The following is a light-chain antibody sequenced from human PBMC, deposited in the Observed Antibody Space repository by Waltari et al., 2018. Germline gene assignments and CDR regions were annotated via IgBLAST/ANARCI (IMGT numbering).Light chain of an antibody. Sequence: QSALTQPASVSGSPGQSITISCTGTRSDVGGYNAVSWYQQHPGKAPKLMIYDVVSRPSGGPNRFSGSKSGNTASLVISGLQADDEADYYCSSYTSSISYVFGTGTKVTVL. CDR1: RSDVGGYNA. J-gene: IGLJ1*01. V-gene: IGLV2-14*03. CDR2: DVV. CDR3: SSYTSSISYV.